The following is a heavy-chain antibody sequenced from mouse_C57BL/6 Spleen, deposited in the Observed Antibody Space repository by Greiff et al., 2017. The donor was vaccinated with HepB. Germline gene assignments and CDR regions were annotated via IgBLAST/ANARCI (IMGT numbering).Heavy chain of an antibody. CDR2: ISYDGSN. D-gene: IGHD2-4*01. CDR3: ARAYYDYDDLYFDY. CDR1: GYSITSGYY. J-gene: IGHJ2*01. Sequence: ESGPGLVKPSQSLSLTCSVTGYSITSGYYWNWIRQFPGNKLEWMGYISYDGSNNYNPSLKNRISITRDTSKNQFFLKLNSVTTEDTATYYCARAYYDYDDLYFDYWGQGTTLTVSS. V-gene: IGHV3-6*01.